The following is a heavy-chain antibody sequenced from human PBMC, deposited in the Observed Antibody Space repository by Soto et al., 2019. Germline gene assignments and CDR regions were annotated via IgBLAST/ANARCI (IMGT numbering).Heavy chain of an antibody. CDR1: GETFRNNG. J-gene: IGHJ5*01. CDR2: MNPGSGDT. V-gene: IGHV1-8*01. CDR3: ARTASFGSLNWVDP. Sequence: GASVKVSCKASGETFRNNGVTLSRQGTGQGLEWMGWMNPGSGDTGYAQKFQGTVTMTRDIYIATAYMELSRLRSEDTAIYYCARTASFGSLNWVDPWGQGTLVTVSS. D-gene: IGHD5-18*01.